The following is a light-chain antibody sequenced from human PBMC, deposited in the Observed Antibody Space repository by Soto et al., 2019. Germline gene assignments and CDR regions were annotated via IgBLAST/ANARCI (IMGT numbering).Light chain of an antibody. CDR2: EVN. J-gene: IGLJ3*02. V-gene: IGLV2-18*01. CDR1: SSDVGSHNR. CDR3: SLYSINTLV. Sequence: QSVLTQPPSVSGSPGQSVTISCTGTSSDVGSHNRVSWYQQPPGTAPKLMIYEVNNRPSGVPDRFSGSKSGNTASLTSSGLQAQDEADYYCSLYSINTLVFGGGTKVTVL.